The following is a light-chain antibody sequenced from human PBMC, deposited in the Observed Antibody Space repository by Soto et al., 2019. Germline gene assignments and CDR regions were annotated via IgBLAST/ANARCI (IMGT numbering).Light chain of an antibody. V-gene: IGKV1-39*01. CDR3: QQTYSTPPT. Sequence: DIQMTQSPSSLSASVGDRVTITCRASQSISTYLNWYQQKAGLAPKLLIYAASSLQSGVPSRFSGSGSGTEFPLPIRRLQPEDFGTYYCQQTYSTPPTFGQGTKVEIK. CDR1: QSISTY. CDR2: AAS. J-gene: IGKJ1*01.